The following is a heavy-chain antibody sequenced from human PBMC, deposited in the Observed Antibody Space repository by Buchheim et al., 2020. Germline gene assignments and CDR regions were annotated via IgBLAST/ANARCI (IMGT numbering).Heavy chain of an antibody. J-gene: IGHJ4*02. V-gene: IGHV3-53*01. CDR2: IYSGGST. CDR1: GFTVSSNY. CDR3: ARAGRYCSSTSCFDY. D-gene: IGHD2-2*01. Sequence: EVQLVESGGGLIQPGGSLRLSCAASGFTVSSNYMSWVRQAPGKGLEWVSVIYSGGSTYSAAPVKGRFTIPRDNSKNTLYLQMNSLRAEDTTVYYCARAGRYCSSTSCFDYWGQGTL.